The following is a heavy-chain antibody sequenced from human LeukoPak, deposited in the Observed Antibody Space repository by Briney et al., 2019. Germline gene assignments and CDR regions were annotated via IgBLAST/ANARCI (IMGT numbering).Heavy chain of an antibody. CDR3: ARAFDGYDSGYFDY. CDR2: VSGSGGST. J-gene: IGHJ4*02. Sequence: PGGSLRLSCAASGFTFSNYAMSWVRQAPGKGLEWVSAVSGSGGSTYYADSVKGRFTISRDNSKNTLYVQMNSLRAEDTAVYYCARAFDGYDSGYFDYWGQGTLVPVSS. D-gene: IGHD5-12*01. CDR1: GFTFSNYA. V-gene: IGHV3-23*01.